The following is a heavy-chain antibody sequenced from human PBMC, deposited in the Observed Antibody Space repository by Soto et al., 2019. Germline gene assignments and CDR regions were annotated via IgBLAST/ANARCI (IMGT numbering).Heavy chain of an antibody. CDR3: ARAPGYGDIDY. V-gene: IGHV3-48*01. CDR1: GFTFSSYG. CDR2: ISSDGTT. D-gene: IGHD3-10*01. Sequence: EVQLVESGGDFVQPGGSVRLSCAASGFTFSSYGRNWVRQVPVKGLEWVSHISSDGTTYYADSVKGRFTISRDNAKNSLYLQMNSLIVEDTAVYYCARAPGYGDIDYWGRGTLVTVSS. J-gene: IGHJ4*02.